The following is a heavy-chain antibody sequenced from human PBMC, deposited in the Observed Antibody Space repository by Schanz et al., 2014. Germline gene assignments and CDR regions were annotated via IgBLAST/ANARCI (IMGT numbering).Heavy chain of an antibody. D-gene: IGHD4-17*01. J-gene: IGHJ6*02. CDR1: GFTFSNYG. Sequence: HVQLVESGGGVVRPGRSLRLSCAASGFTFSNYGMHWVRQAPGKGLEWVAVISYDGSDKFYADSVKGRFTISRDNSNNTLSLQMNSLRNEDTAVYYCAKDRGGDYEVSSYYGMDVWGQGTTVTVSS. CDR3: AKDRGGDYEVSSYYGMDV. CDR2: ISYDGSDK. V-gene: IGHV3-30*18.